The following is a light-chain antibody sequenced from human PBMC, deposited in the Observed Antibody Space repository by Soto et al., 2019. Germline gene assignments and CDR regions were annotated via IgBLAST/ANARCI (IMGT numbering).Light chain of an antibody. J-gene: IGLJ2*01. Sequence: QSALTQPASVSGSPGQSITISCTGTSSDVGGFNYVSWYQQHPGKAPKVMIYEVSKRPSGVPDRFSGSKSGNTASLTVSGLQAEDEADYYCSSYAGSNKVVFGGGTKVTVL. CDR1: SSDVGGFNY. CDR2: EVS. CDR3: SSYAGSNKVV. V-gene: IGLV2-8*01.